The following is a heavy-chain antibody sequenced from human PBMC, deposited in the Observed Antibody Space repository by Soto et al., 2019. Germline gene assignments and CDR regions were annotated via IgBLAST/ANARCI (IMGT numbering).Heavy chain of an antibody. J-gene: IGHJ4*02. CDR2: IYWDDSK. Sequence: QITLKESGPTLVKPTQTLTLTCTFSGFSLTTDRVGVGWIRKPPGEALEWLAVIYWDDSKTYRPSLESRRTIPKDTSKNQVALTITNMDSLDTATYYCAHAYGGRSLYWGQGTLVTVSS. V-gene: IGHV2-5*02. CDR1: GFSLTTDRVG. CDR3: AHAYGGRSLY. D-gene: IGHD1-26*01.